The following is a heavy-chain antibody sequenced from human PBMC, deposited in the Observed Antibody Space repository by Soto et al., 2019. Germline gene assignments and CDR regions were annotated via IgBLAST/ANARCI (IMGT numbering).Heavy chain of an antibody. V-gene: IGHV1-2*02. J-gene: IGHJ6*02. D-gene: IGHD2-15*01. CDR3: ARGRHGGYCSGGSCYPLYGMDV. Sequence: ASVKVSCKASGYTFTDYYMHWVRQAPGQGLEWMGWINPKTGGTNYVQKFQGRVTMTRDTSITTAYMELSRLRSDDTAVYYCARGRHGGYCSGGSCYPLYGMDVWGQGTTVTVSS. CDR1: GYTFTDYY. CDR2: INPKTGGT.